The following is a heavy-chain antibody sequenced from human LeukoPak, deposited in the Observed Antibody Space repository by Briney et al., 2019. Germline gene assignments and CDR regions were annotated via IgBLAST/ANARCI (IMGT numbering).Heavy chain of an antibody. J-gene: IGHJ3*02. CDR1: GGTLSSYA. Sequence: ASVKLSCKASGGTLSSYAISWVRQAPGQGLEWMGGIIPIFGTANYAQKFQGRVTITADESTSTAYMELSSLRSEDTAVYYCARREDIVVVPAAIPRGGYFDWLGAFDIWGQGTMVTVSS. V-gene: IGHV1-69*01. CDR3: ARREDIVVVPAAIPRGGYFDWLGAFDI. D-gene: IGHD2-2*02. CDR2: IIPIFGTA.